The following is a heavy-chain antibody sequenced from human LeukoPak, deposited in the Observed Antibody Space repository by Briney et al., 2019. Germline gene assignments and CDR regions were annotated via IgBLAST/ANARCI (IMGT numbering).Heavy chain of an antibody. Sequence: GASVKVSCKASGYTFTNYDINWVRQATGQGLEWMGWMNPNSGNTGYGQKFQGRVTITRNTSISTAYMELSSLRSDDTAVYYCARSPEQWLVPDYYFDYWGQGTLVTVSS. CDR1: GYTFTNYD. CDR2: MNPNSGNT. V-gene: IGHV1-8*03. CDR3: ARSPEQWLVPDYYFDY. D-gene: IGHD6-19*01. J-gene: IGHJ4*02.